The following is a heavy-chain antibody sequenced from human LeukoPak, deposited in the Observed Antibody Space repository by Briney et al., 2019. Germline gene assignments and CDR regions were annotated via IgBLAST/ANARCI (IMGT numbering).Heavy chain of an antibody. Sequence: GESLKISCKGSGYSFTNFWIGWVRQMPGKGLELMGIMYPGDSDTRYSPSFQGQVTIPADKSISTAYLQWSSLKASDTAMYYCARSPDSSAYAYYFDYWAQGTLVTVSS. CDR2: MYPGDSDT. CDR3: ARSPDSSAYAYYFDY. J-gene: IGHJ4*02. CDR1: GYSFTNFW. V-gene: IGHV5-51*01. D-gene: IGHD3-22*01.